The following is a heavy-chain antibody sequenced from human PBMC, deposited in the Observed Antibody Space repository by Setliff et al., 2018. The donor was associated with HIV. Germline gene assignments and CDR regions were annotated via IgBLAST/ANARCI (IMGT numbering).Heavy chain of an antibody. CDR1: GSTFDDYA. CDR2: IGWNSGSI. V-gene: IGHV3-9*01. D-gene: IGHD5-12*01. J-gene: IGHJ4*02. CDR3: ARDSGVATIRKSALDY. Sequence: GGSLRLSCAASGSTFDDYAMHWVRQAPGKGLEWVSGIGWNSGSIGYVDSVKGRFTISRDTAKNSLFLQMNSLRAEDTALYYCARDSGVATIRKSALDYWGQGTLVTVSS.